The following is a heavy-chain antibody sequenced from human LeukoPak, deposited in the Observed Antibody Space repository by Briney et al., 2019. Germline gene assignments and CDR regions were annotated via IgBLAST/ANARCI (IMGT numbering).Heavy chain of an antibody. CDR1: GFTVSSNY. CDR2: ISSNGGST. Sequence: GGSLRLSCAVSGFTVSSNYMSWVRQAPGKGLEYVSAISSNGGSTYYANSVKGRFTISRDNSKNTLYLQMGSLRAEVMAVYYCARARGDNWRLPDAFDIWGQGTMATVSS. J-gene: IGHJ3*02. D-gene: IGHD1-20*01. CDR3: ARARGDNWRLPDAFDI. V-gene: IGHV3-64*01.